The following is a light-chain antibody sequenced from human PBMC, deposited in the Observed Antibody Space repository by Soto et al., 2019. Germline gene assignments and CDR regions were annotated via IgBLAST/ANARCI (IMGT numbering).Light chain of an antibody. CDR1: QSISSY. CDR2: DAS. V-gene: IGKV1-33*01. Sequence: DIQMTQSPSSLSASVGDRVTITCRASQSISSYLNWYQQKAGKAPQLLIYDASNLETGVPSRFSGSGSGTEFTFTINSLQPEDIATYYCQQYDNLRITFGQGTRLEIK. CDR3: QQYDNLRIT. J-gene: IGKJ5*01.